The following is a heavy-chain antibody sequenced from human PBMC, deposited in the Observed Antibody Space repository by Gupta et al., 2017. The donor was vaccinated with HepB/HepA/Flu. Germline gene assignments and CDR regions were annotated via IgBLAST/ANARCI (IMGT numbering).Heavy chain of an antibody. Sequence: QVQLVQSRAVVTKPGASVKVSCKASGYTFPGYYMHWVRKAPGQGLEWMGIINPSGGSTSYAQKFQGRVTMTRDTSTSTVYMELSSLRSEDTAVYYCARGGNIVVVVAATGDSDFDYWGQGTLVTVAS. CDR1: GYTFPGYY. CDR3: ARGGNIVVVVAATGDSDFDY. D-gene: IGHD2-15*01. V-gene: IGHV1-46*01. J-gene: IGHJ4*02. CDR2: INPSGGST.